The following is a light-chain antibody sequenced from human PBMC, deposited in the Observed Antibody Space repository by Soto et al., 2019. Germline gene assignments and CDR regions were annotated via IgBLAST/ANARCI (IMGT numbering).Light chain of an antibody. CDR1: QTVLYNSKNY. J-gene: IGKJ1*01. Sequence: DIVMTQSPHSLAVSLGERASINCKSSQTVLYNSKNYLAWYQHKPGQPPKLLLYSASTRAFGFPDRFSGSGSATDFTLTISSLQAEDVANYYCQQYYSSPQTFGRGTKVEVK. CDR2: SAS. V-gene: IGKV4-1*01. CDR3: QQYYSSPQT.